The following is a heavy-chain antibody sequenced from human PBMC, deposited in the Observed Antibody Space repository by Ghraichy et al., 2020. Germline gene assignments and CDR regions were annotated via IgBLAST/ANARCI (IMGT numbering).Heavy chain of an antibody. V-gene: IGHV3-7*03. Sequence: GESLNISCAASEFTFSGAWMTWVRQAPGKGLEWVANINKDGNERRYVDSVRGRFTISRDNVKNSLYLQMNSLIAEDTAVYYCTTHGYSFGYCFDHWGQGTLITVYS. D-gene: IGHD5-18*01. CDR3: TTHGYSFGYCFDH. CDR2: INKDGNER. CDR1: EFTFSGAW. J-gene: IGHJ4*02.